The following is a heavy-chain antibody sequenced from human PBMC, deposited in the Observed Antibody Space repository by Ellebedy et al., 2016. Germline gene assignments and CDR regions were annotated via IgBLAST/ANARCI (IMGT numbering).Heavy chain of an antibody. CDR1: GFTFSTYN. Sequence: GESLKISCAASGFTFSTYNMNWVRQAPGKGLEWVSAISSSSSYIYYADSVKGRFTISRDNAKNSLYLQMNSLRAEDTALDYCARDRSGSGWYEGYWGQGTLVTVSS. J-gene: IGHJ4*02. CDR3: ARDRSGSGWYEGY. CDR2: ISSSSSYI. D-gene: IGHD6-19*01. V-gene: IGHV3-21*04.